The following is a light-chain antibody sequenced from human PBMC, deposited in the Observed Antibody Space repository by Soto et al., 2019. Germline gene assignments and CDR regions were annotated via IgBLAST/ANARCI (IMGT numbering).Light chain of an antibody. CDR1: SRDVGGHNY. CDR3: SSYNSRGV. Sequence: QSALTQPASVSGSPGQSITISCTGTSRDVGGHNYVSWFQHHPGKAPKLIISEVSNRPSGVSSRFSGSKSGNTASLTISGLRVEDEADYYCSSYNSRGVFGGGTQLTVL. J-gene: IGLJ3*02. CDR2: EVS. V-gene: IGLV2-14*01.